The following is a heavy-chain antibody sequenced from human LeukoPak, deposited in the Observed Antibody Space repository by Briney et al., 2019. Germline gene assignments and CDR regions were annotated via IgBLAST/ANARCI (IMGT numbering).Heavy chain of an antibody. Sequence: SETLSLTCTVSGGSISSSSYYWGWIRQPPGKGLEWIGSIYYSGSTYYNPSLKSRVTISVDTSKNQFSLKLSSVTAADTAVYYCAREERLIAAAEYYFDYWGQGTLVTVSS. J-gene: IGHJ4*02. CDR2: IYYSGST. V-gene: IGHV4-39*02. D-gene: IGHD6-13*01. CDR3: AREERLIAAAEYYFDY. CDR1: GGSISSSSYY.